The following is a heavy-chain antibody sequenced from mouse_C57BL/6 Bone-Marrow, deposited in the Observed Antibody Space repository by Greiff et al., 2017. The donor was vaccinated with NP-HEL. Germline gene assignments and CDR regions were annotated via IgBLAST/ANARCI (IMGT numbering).Heavy chain of an antibody. CDR2: IYPRSGNT. V-gene: IGHV1-81*01. J-gene: IGHJ2*01. CDR1: GYTFTSYG. CDR3: ARQLRLQYYFDY. D-gene: IGHD3-2*02. Sequence: QVQLQQSGAELARPGASVQLSCQASGYTFTSYGISWVKQRTGQGLEWFGEIYPRSGNTYYNEKFKGKATLTADKSSSTAYMELRSLTSEDAAVDFCARQLRLQYYFDYGGQGTTLTVAS.